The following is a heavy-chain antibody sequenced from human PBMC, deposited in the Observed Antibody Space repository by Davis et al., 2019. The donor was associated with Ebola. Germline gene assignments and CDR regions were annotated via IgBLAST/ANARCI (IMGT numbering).Heavy chain of an antibody. CDR2: ISYDGSNK. Sequence: GESLKISCAASGFIFDDYAMSWVRQAPGKGLEWVAVISYDGSNKYYADSVKGRFTISRDNSKNTLYLQMNSLRAEDTAVYYCARRSSPDYWGQGTLVTVSS. J-gene: IGHJ4*02. D-gene: IGHD2-2*01. V-gene: IGHV3-30*04. CDR3: ARRSSPDY. CDR1: GFIFDDYA.